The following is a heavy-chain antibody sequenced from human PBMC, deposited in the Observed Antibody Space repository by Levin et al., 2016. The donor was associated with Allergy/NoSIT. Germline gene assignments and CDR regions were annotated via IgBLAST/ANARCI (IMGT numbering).Heavy chain of an antibody. V-gene: IGHV3-23*01. Sequence: VRQAPGKGLEWVSAISGSGGSTYYADSVKGRFTISRDNSKNTLYLQMNSLRAEDTAVYYCAKNYYDSYNWFDPWGQGTLVTVSS. CDR3: AKNYYDSYNWFDP. CDR2: ISGSGGST. D-gene: IGHD3-22*01. J-gene: IGHJ5*02.